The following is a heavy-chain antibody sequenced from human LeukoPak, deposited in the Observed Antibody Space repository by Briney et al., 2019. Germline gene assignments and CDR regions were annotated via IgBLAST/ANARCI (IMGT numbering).Heavy chain of an antibody. V-gene: IGHV4-4*07. D-gene: IGHD1-1*01. CDR2: IYTSGST. CDR3: ARGVRNWNDDNYYYYMDV. J-gene: IGHJ6*03. CDR1: GASISSYY. Sequence: SETLSLTCTDSGASISSYYWSWIRQPAGKGLEWIGRIYTSGSTNYNPSLKSRVTISVDTSKNQFSLKLSSVTAADTAVYYCARGVRNWNDDNYYYYMDVWGKGTTVTVSS.